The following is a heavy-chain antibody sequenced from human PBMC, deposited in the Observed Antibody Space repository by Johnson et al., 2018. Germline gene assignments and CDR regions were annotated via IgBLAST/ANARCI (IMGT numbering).Heavy chain of an antibody. Sequence: QVQLVESGGGVVQPGRSLRLSCAASGFSFINYGIHWVRQAPGKGLEWVAVISYDGSDKYSADSVKGRFTISRDNSKNTLYLQMNSLRTADTAVYYCAKSRGGYSFGNAFDIWGQGTMVTVSS. CDR3: AKSRGGYSFGNAFDI. CDR1: GFSFINYG. D-gene: IGHD5-18*01. J-gene: IGHJ3*02. CDR2: ISYDGSDK. V-gene: IGHV3-30*18.